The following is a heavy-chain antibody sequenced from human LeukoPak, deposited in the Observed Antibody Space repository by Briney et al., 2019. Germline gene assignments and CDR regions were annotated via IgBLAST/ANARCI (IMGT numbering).Heavy chain of an antibody. Sequence: GESLKNSCKGYGYTFTSQWIGWVRQMPGKGLEWMGIVFPRDSDTRYSPSFQGRVTISVDKSINSAYLQWTSLKASDTAIYYCARLNGYIDSWGQGTQVTVSS. D-gene: IGHD5-24*01. CDR2: VFPRDSDT. CDR3: ARLNGYIDS. J-gene: IGHJ5*01. CDR1: GYTFTSQW. V-gene: IGHV5-51*01.